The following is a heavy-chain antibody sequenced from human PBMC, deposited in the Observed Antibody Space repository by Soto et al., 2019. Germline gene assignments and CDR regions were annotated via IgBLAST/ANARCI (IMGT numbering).Heavy chain of an antibody. CDR3: AKVRGYASGWRYFDY. CDR1: GGSISGYY. D-gene: IGHD5-18*01. V-gene: IGHV4-59*01. Sequence: SETLSLTCNVSGGSISGYYWSWIRQAPGKGLQWLGYIFHSGSTSYNPSLRSRVTISVDTSKNQFSLKVNSVTAADTAVYYCAKVRGYASGWRYFDYWGQGTLVTVSS. CDR2: IFHSGST. J-gene: IGHJ4*02.